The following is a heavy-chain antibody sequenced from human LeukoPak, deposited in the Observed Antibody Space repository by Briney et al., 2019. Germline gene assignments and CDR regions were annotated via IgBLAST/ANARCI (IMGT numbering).Heavy chain of an antibody. CDR3: TRIIKSGSFDY. J-gene: IGHJ4*02. D-gene: IGHD1-26*01. CDR2: IKSKTDGGTT. V-gene: IGHV3-15*01. Sequence: GGSLRLSCAASGFTFSNAWMNWVRQAPGKGLEWLGRIKSKTDGGTTDYAAPVEGRFTISRDDSKNTLYLQMNSLKTEDTAVYYCTRIIKSGSFDYWGQGTLVTVSS. CDR1: GFTFSNAW.